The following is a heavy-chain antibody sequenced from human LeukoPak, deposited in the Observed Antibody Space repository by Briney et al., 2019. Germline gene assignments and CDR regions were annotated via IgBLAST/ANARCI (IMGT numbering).Heavy chain of an antibody. J-gene: IGHJ4*02. CDR2: INPNSGGT. CDR1: GYTFTGYY. V-gene: IGHV1-2*02. D-gene: IGHD1-26*01. CDR3: ARDHNPTIHSGSYSLDY. Sequence: ASVKVSCKASGYTFTGYYMHWARQAPGQGLEWMGWINPNSGGTNYAQKFQGRVTMTRDTSISTAYMELSRLRSDDTAVYYCARDHNPTIHSGSYSLDYWGQGTLVTVSS.